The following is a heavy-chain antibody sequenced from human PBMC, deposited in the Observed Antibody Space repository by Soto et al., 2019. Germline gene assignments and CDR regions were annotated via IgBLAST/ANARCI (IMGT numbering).Heavy chain of an antibody. CDR3: ARSFQNLRYDSSGYSDY. CDR2: ISAYNGNT. CDR1: GYTFTNYA. Sequence: ASVKVSCKASGYTFTNYAMHWVRQAPGQRLEWMGWISAYNGNTNYAQKLQGRVTMTTDTSTSTAYMELRSLRSDDTAVYYCARSFQNLRYDSSGYSDYWGQGTLVTVSS. J-gene: IGHJ4*02. D-gene: IGHD3-22*01. V-gene: IGHV1-18*01.